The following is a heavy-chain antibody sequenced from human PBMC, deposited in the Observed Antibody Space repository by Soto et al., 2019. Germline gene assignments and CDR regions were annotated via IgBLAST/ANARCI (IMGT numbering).Heavy chain of an antibody. Sequence: ETLSLTCAVYGGSFSGYYWSWIRQPPGKGLEWIGEINHSGSTNYNPSLKSRVTISVDTSKNQFSLKLSSVTAADTAVYYCARTSALRVPGYWGQGTLVTVSS. CDR3: ARTSALRVPGY. J-gene: IGHJ4*02. CDR2: INHSGST. D-gene: IGHD2-2*01. V-gene: IGHV4-34*01. CDR1: GGSFSGYY.